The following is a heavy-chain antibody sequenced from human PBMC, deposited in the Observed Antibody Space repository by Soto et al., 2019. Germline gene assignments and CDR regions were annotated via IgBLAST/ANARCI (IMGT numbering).Heavy chain of an antibody. D-gene: IGHD6-19*01. CDR2: ISYDGSNK. Sequence: PGGSLRLSCAASGFTFSSYGMHWVRQAPGKGLEWVAVISYDGSNKYYADSVKGRFTISRDNSKNTLYLQMNSLRAEDTAVYYCAKDVKGIAVAGFDYWGQGTLVTVSS. CDR1: GFTFSSYG. J-gene: IGHJ4*02. CDR3: AKDVKGIAVAGFDY. V-gene: IGHV3-30*18.